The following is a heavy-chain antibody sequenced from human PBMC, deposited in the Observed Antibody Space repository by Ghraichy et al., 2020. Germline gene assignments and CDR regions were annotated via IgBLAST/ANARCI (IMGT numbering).Heavy chain of an antibody. Sequence: SVKVSCKASGGTFSSYAISWVRQAPGQGLEWMGRIIPILGIANYAQKFQGRVTITADKSTSTAYMELSSLRSEDTAVYYCARDPSLPRRVQLERRPVVDYWGQGTLVTVSS. CDR1: GGTFSSYA. D-gene: IGHD1-1*01. V-gene: IGHV1-69*04. J-gene: IGHJ4*02. CDR2: IIPILGIA. CDR3: ARDPSLPRRVQLERRPVVDY.